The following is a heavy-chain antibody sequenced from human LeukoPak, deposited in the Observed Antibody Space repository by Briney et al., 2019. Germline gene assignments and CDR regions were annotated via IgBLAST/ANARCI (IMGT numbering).Heavy chain of an antibody. Sequence: PGGSLRLSCAASGFTLSSYAVSWVRQAPGKGLEWVSGISGSGGSTYYADSVKGRFTISRDNSKNTLYLQMNSLRAGDTAVYYCAKCSGGTCYSSLDYWGQGTLVTVSS. CDR2: ISGSGGST. CDR1: GFTLSSYA. D-gene: IGHD2-15*01. J-gene: IGHJ4*02. CDR3: AKCSGGTCYSSLDY. V-gene: IGHV3-23*01.